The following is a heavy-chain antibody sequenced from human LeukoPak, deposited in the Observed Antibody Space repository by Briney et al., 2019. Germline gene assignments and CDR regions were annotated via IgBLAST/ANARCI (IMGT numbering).Heavy chain of an antibody. Sequence: ASVKVSCKASGYTFTNYGISWVRQAPGQGPEWMGWISAYNGKTNYAQKVQGRVTMTTDTSTSTAYMELRSLRADHTAVYYCARDDHGDYVSYFLHWGQGTLVIVSS. D-gene: IGHD4-17*01. CDR1: GYTFTNYG. V-gene: IGHV1-18*01. CDR3: ARDDHGDYVSYFLH. CDR2: ISAYNGKT. J-gene: IGHJ1*01.